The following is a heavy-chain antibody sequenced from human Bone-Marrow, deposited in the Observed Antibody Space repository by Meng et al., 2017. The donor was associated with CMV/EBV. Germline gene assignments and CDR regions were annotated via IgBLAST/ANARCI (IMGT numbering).Heavy chain of an antibody. CDR1: GGSISSYY. V-gene: IGHV4-59*12. Sequence: SETLSLTCTVSGGSISSYYWSWIRQPPGKGLEWIGYIYYSGSTNYNPSLKSRVTISVDTSRNQFSLKLRSVTAADTAVYYCVRDRCSAASCYLVHVGTWFDPWGQGTLVTVSS. CDR2: IYYSGST. CDR3: VRDRCSAASCYLVHVGTWFDP. J-gene: IGHJ5*02. D-gene: IGHD2-2*01.